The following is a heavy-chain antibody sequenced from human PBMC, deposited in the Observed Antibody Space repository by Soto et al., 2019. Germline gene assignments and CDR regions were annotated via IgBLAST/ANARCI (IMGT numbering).Heavy chain of an antibody. CDR3: ARAYSSSYYYYGMDV. CDR1: GFTVNGNY. J-gene: IGHJ6*02. V-gene: IGHV3-21*01. D-gene: IGHD6-13*01. CDR2: ISSTTNYI. Sequence: GGSLRLSCAASGFTVNGNYMSWVRQAPGKGLEWVSSISSTTNYIYYADSVKGRFTISRDNAKNSLYLQMNSLRAEDTAVYYCARAYSSSYYYYGMDVWGQGTTVTVSS.